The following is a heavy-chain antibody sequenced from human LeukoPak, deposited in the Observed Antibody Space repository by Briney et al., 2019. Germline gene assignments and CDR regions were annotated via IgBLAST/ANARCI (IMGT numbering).Heavy chain of an antibody. V-gene: IGHV4-34*01. CDR3: ARGRDY. CDR2: INHSGST. CDR1: GGSFSGYY. J-gene: IGHJ4*02. Sequence: PSETLSLTCAVYGGSFSGYYWSGIRQPPGKGLEWIGEINHSGSTNYNPSLKSRVTISVDTSKNQFSLKLSSVTAADTAVYYCARGRDYWGQGTLVTVSS.